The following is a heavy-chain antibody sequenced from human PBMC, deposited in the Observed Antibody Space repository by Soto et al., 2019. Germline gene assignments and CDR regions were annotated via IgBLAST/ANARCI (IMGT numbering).Heavy chain of an antibody. CDR2: IFYGGTT. CDR3: AGRVDP. V-gene: IGHV4-31*01. Sequence: QVQLQESGPGLVKPSQTLSLTCTVSGGSINSGGYYWSWIRQHPGKGLEWIGYIFYGGTTYYNPSIKTLVTTSVDTSKNQCSVKPSYVTAAYTAVYYCAGRVDPWGQGTLVTVSS. J-gene: IGHJ5*02. CDR1: GGSINSGGYY.